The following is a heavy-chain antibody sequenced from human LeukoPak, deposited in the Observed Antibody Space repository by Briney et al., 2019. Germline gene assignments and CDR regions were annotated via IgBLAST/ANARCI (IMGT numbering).Heavy chain of an antibody. V-gene: IGHV3-30*04. CDR2: ISYDGHNE. CDR3: VRDFDGDYDAFDM. Sequence: PGGSLRLSCAASGFTFSDSPMHWVRQAPGKGLEWVAVISYDGHNEYYADSVRGRFTISRDNAKNSLNLQMTSLRPEDTALYFCVRDFDGDYDAFDMWGQGTKVTVSS. J-gene: IGHJ3*02. CDR1: GFTFSDSP. D-gene: IGHD4-17*01.